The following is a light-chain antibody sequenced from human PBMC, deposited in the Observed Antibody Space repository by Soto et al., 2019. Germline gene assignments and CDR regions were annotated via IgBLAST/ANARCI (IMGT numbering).Light chain of an antibody. J-gene: IGKJ1*01. CDR3: QKYNRGPWI. CDR1: QGISTY. Sequence: DIQMTQSPSSLSASVGDRVTISCRASQGISTYLAWYQQKPGKVPKLLIYGASTLQSGVPSRFSGSGSGTDFTLTISSLQPEDVATDYCQKYNRGPWIFGQGTKVEIK. CDR2: GAS. V-gene: IGKV1-27*01.